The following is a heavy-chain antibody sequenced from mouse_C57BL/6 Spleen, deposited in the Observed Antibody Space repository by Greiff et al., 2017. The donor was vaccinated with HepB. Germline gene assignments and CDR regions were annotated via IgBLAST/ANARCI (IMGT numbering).Heavy chain of an antibody. V-gene: IGHV5-4*03. Sequence: EVKLMESGGGLVKPGGSLKLSCAASGFTFSSYAMSWVRQTPEKRLEWVATISDGGSYTYYPDNVKGRFTISRDNAKNNLYLQMSQLKSEDTAMYYCASIYDGYYVDWYFDVWGTGTTVTVSS. CDR3: ASIYDGYYVDWYFDV. J-gene: IGHJ1*03. CDR2: ISDGGSYT. CDR1: GFTFSSYA. D-gene: IGHD2-3*01.